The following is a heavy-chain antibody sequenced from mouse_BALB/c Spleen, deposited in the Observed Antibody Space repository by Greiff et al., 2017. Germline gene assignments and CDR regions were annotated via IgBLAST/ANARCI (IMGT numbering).Heavy chain of an antibody. D-gene: IGHD3-1*01. CDR1: GYAFTNYL. CDR3: AREEGTGAMDD. J-gene: IGHJ4*01. V-gene: IGHV1-54*01. Sequence: QVQLQQSGAELVRPGTSVKVSCKASGYAFTNYLIEWVKQRPGQGLEWIGVINPGSGGTNYNEKFKGKATLTADKSSSTAYMQLSSLTSDDSAVYFCAREEGTGAMDDWGQGTSVTVSS. CDR2: INPGSGGT.